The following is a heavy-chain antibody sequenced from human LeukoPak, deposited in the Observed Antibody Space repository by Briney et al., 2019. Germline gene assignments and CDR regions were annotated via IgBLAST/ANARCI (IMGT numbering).Heavy chain of an antibody. CDR1: GYTFTSYY. CDR2: INPSGGST. J-gene: IGHJ4*02. V-gene: IGHV1-46*01. CDR3: ARDRGAWFGELFSGAFDY. D-gene: IGHD3-10*01. Sequence: AASVKVSCKASGYTFTSYYMHWVRQAPGQGLEWMGIINPSGGSTSYAQKFQGRVTMTRDTSTSTVYMELSSLRAEDTAVYYCARDRGAWFGELFSGAFDYWGQGTLVTVSS.